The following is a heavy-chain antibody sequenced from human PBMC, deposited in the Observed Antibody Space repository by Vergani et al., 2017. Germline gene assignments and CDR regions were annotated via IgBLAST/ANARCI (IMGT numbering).Heavy chain of an antibody. Sequence: QVQLVQSGAEVKKPGASVKVSCKASGYTFTGYYMHWVRQAPGQGLEWMGWINPNSGGTNYAQKFQGRVTMTRDTSISTAYMELSRLRSDDTAVYYCARGRGYCSSTSCYTFGYYYYMDVWGKGTTVTVSS. J-gene: IGHJ6*03. D-gene: IGHD2-2*02. CDR1: GYTFTGYY. CDR3: ARGRGYCSSTSCYTFGYYYYMDV. V-gene: IGHV1-2*02. CDR2: INPNSGGT.